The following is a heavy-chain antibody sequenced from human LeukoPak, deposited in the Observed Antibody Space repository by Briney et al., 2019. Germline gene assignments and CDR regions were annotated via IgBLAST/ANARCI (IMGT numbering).Heavy chain of an antibody. J-gene: IGHJ4*02. CDR2: MSGSGGST. V-gene: IGHV3-23*01. Sequence: PGGSLRLSCVASEFTFSSYAMNWVRQAPGKGLEWVSAMSGSGGSTYYADSVKGRFTISRDNSKNTLYLQMNSLRAEDTAVYYCARDRDNVAGTRGYFDYWGQGTLVTVSS. CDR1: EFTFSSYA. CDR3: ARDRDNVAGTRGYFDY. D-gene: IGHD6-19*01.